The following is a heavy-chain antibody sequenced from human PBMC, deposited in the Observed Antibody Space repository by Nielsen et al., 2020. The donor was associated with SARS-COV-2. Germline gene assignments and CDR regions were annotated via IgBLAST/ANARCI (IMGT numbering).Heavy chain of an antibody. D-gene: IGHD3/OR15-3a*01. J-gene: IGHJ4*02. CDR1: GFTFSSYN. Sequence: GGSLRLSCAASGFTFSSYNMNWVRQAPGKGLEWVAYISYEGSKQYYADSVKGRFTISRDFSKSTLYLQMNSLRAEDTAMYYCAKDRAIFMIYITRGGPDFWGQGTLVTVSS. V-gene: IGHV3-30*18. CDR3: AKDRAIFMIYITRGGPDF. CDR2: ISYEGSKQ.